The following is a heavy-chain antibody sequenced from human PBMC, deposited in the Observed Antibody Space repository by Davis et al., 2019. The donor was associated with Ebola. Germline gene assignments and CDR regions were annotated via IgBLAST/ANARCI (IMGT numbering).Heavy chain of an antibody. J-gene: IGHJ6*02. D-gene: IGHD6-19*01. CDR3: ARGVNGWYYYYYGMDV. CDR1: GFTFSSYW. Sequence: GESLKISCAASGFTFSSYWMSWVRQAPGKGLEWVANIKQDGSEKYYVDSVKGRFTISRDNAKNSLYLQMNSLRAEDTAVYYCARGVNGWYYYYYGMDVWGQGTTVTVSS. V-gene: IGHV3-7*01. CDR2: IKQDGSEK.